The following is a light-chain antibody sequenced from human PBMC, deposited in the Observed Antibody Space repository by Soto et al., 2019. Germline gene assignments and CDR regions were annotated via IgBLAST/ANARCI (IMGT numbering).Light chain of an antibody. V-gene: IGKV1-9*01. CDR3: QQLNSYPRT. J-gene: IGKJ1*01. CDR2: AAS. Sequence: SQMTQSPSALSASVGHRVTMTCRASQDIANYLVWYQQQPGKVPKLLIYAASTLQSGVPSRFSGSGSGTEFTLTISSLQPEDFATYYCQQLNSYPRTFGQGTKVDIK. CDR1: QDIANY.